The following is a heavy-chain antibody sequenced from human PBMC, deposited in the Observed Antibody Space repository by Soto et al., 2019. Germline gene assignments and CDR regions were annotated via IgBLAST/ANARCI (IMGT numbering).Heavy chain of an antibody. CDR1: GFTFSSYS. CDR2: ISSSSSTI. V-gene: IGHV3-48*02. CDR3: ARSIVLVPAAIFYYYYGMDV. D-gene: IGHD2-2*01. Sequence: VGSLRLSCAASGFTFSSYSMNWVRQAPGKGLEWVSYISSSSSTIYYADSVKGRFTISRDNAKNSLYLQMNSLRDEDTAVYYCARSIVLVPAAIFYYYYGMDVWGQGTTVTVSS. J-gene: IGHJ6*02.